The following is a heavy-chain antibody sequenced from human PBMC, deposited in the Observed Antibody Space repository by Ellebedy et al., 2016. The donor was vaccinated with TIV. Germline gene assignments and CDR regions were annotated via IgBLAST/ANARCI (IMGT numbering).Heavy chain of an antibody. V-gene: IGHV3-66*01. CDR1: GFTVSINY. Sequence: GESLKIPCAASGFTVSINYMSWVRQAPGKGLEWVSVIYSDGSTYYADSVKGRFTISRDNSKNTLYLQMNSLRAEDTALYYWARAPGKAVTGSDAFDIWGQGTVVTVSS. CDR2: IYSDGST. CDR3: ARAPGKAVTGSDAFDI. D-gene: IGHD1-20*01. J-gene: IGHJ3*02.